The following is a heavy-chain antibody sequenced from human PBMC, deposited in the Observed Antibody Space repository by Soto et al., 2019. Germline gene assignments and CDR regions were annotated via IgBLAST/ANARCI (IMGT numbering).Heavy chain of an antibody. Sequence: QVELVQSGAEVKKPGASVTVSCNFSGYIFTNFAINWVRQAPGQGLEWMGWVSGYNGNTNYARKLPGRVTMTTDTSTSTAYIQLTSLRSDDTAIYFCAIVRGVRGYHYVEPFDYWGQGTLVTVSS. CDR1: GYIFTNFA. J-gene: IGHJ4*02. V-gene: IGHV1-18*04. D-gene: IGHD4-17*01. CDR2: VSGYNGNT. CDR3: AIVRGVRGYHYVEPFDY.